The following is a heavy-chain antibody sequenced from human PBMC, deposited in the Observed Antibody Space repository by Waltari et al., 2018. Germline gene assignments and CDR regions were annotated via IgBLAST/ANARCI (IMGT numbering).Heavy chain of an antibody. J-gene: IGHJ4*02. CDR3: AKDRWGGANYFDY. CDR2: VDTSGAT. V-gene: IGHV3-23*04. CDR1: GFTLSAFA. Sequence: VQLVESGGGLVQPGGSLRLSCTASGFTLSAFAMTWVRQAPGKGLEWVSTVDTSGATYYAESVKGRFSISRDTSRNILYLEMSSLRTDDTALYFCAKDRWGGANYFDYWGQGTQATVSS. D-gene: IGHD2-21*01.